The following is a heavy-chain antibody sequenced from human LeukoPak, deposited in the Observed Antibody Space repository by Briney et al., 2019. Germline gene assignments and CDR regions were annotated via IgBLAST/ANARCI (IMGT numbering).Heavy chain of an antibody. D-gene: IGHD3-10*01. CDR3: AKITWFEQYYYYALDV. J-gene: IGHJ6*02. CDR2: ISAYNGNT. V-gene: IGHV1-18*01. CDR1: GYTFTSYG. Sequence: GASVKVSCKASGYTFTSYGISWVRQAPGQGLEWMGWISAYNGNTNYAQKLQGRVTMTTDTSTSTAYMELRSLRSDDTAVYYCAKITWFEQYYYYALDVWGHGTTVSVSS.